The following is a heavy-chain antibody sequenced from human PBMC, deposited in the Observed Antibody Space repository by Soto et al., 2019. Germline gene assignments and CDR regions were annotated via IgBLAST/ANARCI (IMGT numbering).Heavy chain of an antibody. CDR1: GYIFVNYG. J-gene: IGHJ6*02. Sequence: QVQLVQSGDEVRKPGSSVKVSCKASGYIFVNYGIAWVRQAPGQGLEWMGWISPYSGNTHYASKVQGRLTMNTDTSTSTGYMDLGSPTPADTAVYYWAMVDNYVTPTPQDVWGQGTTVTVSS. D-gene: IGHD3-16*01. CDR2: ISPYSGNT. V-gene: IGHV1-18*01. CDR3: AMVDNYVTPTPQDV.